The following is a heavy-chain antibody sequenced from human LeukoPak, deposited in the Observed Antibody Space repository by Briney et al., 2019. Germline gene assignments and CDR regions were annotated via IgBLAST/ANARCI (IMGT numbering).Heavy chain of an antibody. CDR2: ISAYNGNT. V-gene: IGHV1-18*04. D-gene: IGHD2-2*01. Sequence: ASVKVSCKASGYTFTSYGISWVRQAPGRGLEWMGWISAYNGNTNYAQKLQGRVTMTTDTSTSTAYMELRSLRSDDTAVFYCASHYCSSTSCYADYGMDVWGKGTTVTVSS. CDR1: GYTFTSYG. CDR3: ASHYCSSTSCYADYGMDV. J-gene: IGHJ6*04.